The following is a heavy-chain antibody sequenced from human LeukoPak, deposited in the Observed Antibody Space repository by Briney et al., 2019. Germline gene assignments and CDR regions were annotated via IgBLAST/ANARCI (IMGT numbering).Heavy chain of an antibody. J-gene: IGHJ4*02. V-gene: IGHV3-53*01. Sequence: PGGSLRLSCAASGFTVSRHYMSWVRQAPGKGLEWVSVIYSGSSTYYADSVTCRFTISRDNSKNTLYLQRNSLRAEDTAVYYCARDPDFDYWGQGTLVTVSS. CDR3: ARDPDFDY. CDR2: IYSGSST. CDR1: GFTVSRHY.